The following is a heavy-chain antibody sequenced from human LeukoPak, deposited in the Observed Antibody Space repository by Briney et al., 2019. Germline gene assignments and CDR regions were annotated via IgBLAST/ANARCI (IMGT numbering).Heavy chain of an antibody. D-gene: IGHD2-15*01. Sequence: GGSLRLSCAASGFTFDDYTMHWVRQAPGKGLEWVSLISWDGGSTYYADSVKGRFTISRDNSKNSLYLQMNSLRTEETALYYCAKDYCSGGSCYLFDYWGQGTLVTVSS. V-gene: IGHV3-43*01. CDR3: AKDYCSGGSCYLFDY. CDR2: ISWDGGST. CDR1: GFTFDDYT. J-gene: IGHJ4*02.